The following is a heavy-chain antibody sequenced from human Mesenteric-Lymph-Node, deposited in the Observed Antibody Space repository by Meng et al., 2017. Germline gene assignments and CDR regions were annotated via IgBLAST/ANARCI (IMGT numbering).Heavy chain of an antibody. CDR3: AKFGTYYYDSSGYNEEEYYGMDV. V-gene: IGHV3-23*01. CDR1: GFTLSNLA. CDR2: ISGSARNT. D-gene: IGHD3-22*01. Sequence: GGSLRLSCAAFGFTLSNLAMSWVRQAAGKGLQWVSSISGSARNTYYADSVKGRFTISRDNSKNTLYLQMNSLRAEDTAAYYCAKFGTYYYDSSGYNEEEYYGMDVWGQGTTVTVSS. J-gene: IGHJ6*02.